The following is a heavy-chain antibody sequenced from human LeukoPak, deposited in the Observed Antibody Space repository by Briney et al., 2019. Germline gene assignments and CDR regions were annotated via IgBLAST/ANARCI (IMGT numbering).Heavy chain of an antibody. CDR1: GLTFSSYG. J-gene: IGHJ3*02. D-gene: IGHD3-3*01. V-gene: IGHV3-30*02. CDR3: AKDWYDFWSGSTSPDAFDI. CDR2: IRYDGSNK. Sequence: EGSLRLSCAASGLTFSSYGMHWVRQAPGKGLEWVAFIRYDGSNKYYADSVKGRFTISRDNSKKTLYLQMNSLRAEDTAVYYCAKDWYDFWSGSTSPDAFDIWGQGTMVTVSS.